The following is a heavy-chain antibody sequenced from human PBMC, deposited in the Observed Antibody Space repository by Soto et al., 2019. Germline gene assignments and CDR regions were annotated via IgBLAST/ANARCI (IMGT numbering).Heavy chain of an antibody. J-gene: IGHJ4*02. Sequence: PGGSLRLSCAASGFTFSRYWMHWVRQAPGKGLVWVSHINPDGSRTDYADSVKGRFTISRDNAKNTLFLQMNSLRAEDTAVYYCARGTIIAAGIDYWGQGTLVTVSS. CDR1: GFTFSRYW. CDR3: ARGTIIAAGIDY. D-gene: IGHD6-13*01. CDR2: INPDGSRT. V-gene: IGHV3-74*01.